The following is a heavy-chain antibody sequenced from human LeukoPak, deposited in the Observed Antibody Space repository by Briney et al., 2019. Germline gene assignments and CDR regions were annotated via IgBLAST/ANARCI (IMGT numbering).Heavy chain of an antibody. J-gene: IGHJ4*02. D-gene: IGHD3/OR15-3a*01. V-gene: IGHV4-38-2*02. CDR3: ARQTGSGLFILP. Sequence: SETLSLTCTVSGYSISTGYYWGWIRQTPGKGLEWIGSIYHSGNTYYNASLKSQVSISIDTSKNQFSLKLTSVTAADTAVYYCARQTGSGLFILPGGQGTLVTVSS. CDR1: GYSISTGYY. CDR2: IYHSGNT.